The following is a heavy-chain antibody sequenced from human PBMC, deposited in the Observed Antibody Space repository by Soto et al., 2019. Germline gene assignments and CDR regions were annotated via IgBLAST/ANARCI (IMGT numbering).Heavy chain of an antibody. CDR1: GYTFISYG. V-gene: IGHV1-18*01. J-gene: IGHJ3*02. D-gene: IGHD5-12*01. Sequence: HVQLVQSGAEVKKPGASLKVSCKASGYTFISYGVSWVRQAPGQGLEWLGWISPYNGNTNYAQKFQGRITMTTDTSTSTVYMDRRSLRTDDTAVYYCARDQTRWLTDAFDIWGQGTMVVVSS. CDR2: ISPYNGNT. CDR3: ARDQTRWLTDAFDI.